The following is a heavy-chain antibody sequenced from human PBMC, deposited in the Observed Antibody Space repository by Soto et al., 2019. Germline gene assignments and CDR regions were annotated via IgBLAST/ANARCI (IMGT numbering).Heavy chain of an antibody. Sequence: EAQVVESGGGVVQPGGSLRLSCAGSGFTFSGYWMHWVRQSPGKGLVWVSRINSDGTTTAYVDSVKGRFTISRDNSKNTLYLQMSSLRAEDTAVYYCTHCSGESCHGGYFGMDVWGQGTTVTVSS. CDR3: THCSGESCHGGYFGMDV. D-gene: IGHD2-15*01. CDR2: INSDGTTT. J-gene: IGHJ6*02. CDR1: GFTFSGYW. V-gene: IGHV3-74*01.